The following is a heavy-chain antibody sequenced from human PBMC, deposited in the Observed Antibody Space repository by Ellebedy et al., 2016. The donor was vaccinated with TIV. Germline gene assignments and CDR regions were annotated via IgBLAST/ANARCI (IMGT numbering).Heavy chain of an antibody. CDR3: TKRGVGWAAFDI. D-gene: IGHD6-19*01. V-gene: IGHV3-23*01. CDR1: GFTFSSYA. CDR2: ISGSGDTT. J-gene: IGHJ3*02. Sequence: GESLKISCAASGFTFSSYAMNWVRQAPGKGLEWVSAISGSGDTTYYADSVKGRFTISRDNSKYTVHLQMNSLRAEDTAVYYCTKRGVGWAAFDIWGPGTMVTVSS.